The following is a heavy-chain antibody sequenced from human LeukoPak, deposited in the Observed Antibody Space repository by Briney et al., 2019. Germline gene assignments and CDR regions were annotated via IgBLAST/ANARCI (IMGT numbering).Heavy chain of an antibody. V-gene: IGHV3-66*01. J-gene: IGHJ6*03. CDR3: AREWKEEDYGRYYYYMDV. CDR1: GFTFSSYE. Sequence: GGSLRLSCAASGFTFSSYEMNWVRQAPGKGLEWVSVIYSGGSTYYADSVKGRFTISRDNSKNTLYLQMNSLRAEDTAVYYCAREWKEEDYGRYYYYMDVWGKGTTVTISS. D-gene: IGHD4-17*01. CDR2: IYSGGST.